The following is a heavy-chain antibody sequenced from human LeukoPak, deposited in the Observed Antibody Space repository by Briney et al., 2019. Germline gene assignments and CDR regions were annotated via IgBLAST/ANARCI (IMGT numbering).Heavy chain of an antibody. CDR3: ARDFMVRGVTTPDY. CDR1: GYTFIGYY. CDR2: MNPNSGVT. Sequence: ATVKVSCKAFGYTFIGYYMHWVREAPGQGHQWMGWMNPNSGVTHYAQKFQGRVTMTRDTSISTAYMELSGLRYDDTAVYYCARDFMVRGVTTPDYWGQGTLVTVSS. D-gene: IGHD3-10*01. V-gene: IGHV1-2*02. J-gene: IGHJ4*02.